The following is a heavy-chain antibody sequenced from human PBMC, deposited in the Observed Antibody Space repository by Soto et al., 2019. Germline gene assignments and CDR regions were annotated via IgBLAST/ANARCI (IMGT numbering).Heavy chain of an antibody. CDR1: GAALNSVNYY. Sequence: SGTLPITCSVSGAALNSVNYYWSCIRQVPGKGLEWIGHIYVTGAVDYNPSLRDRITISQDTSERQFSLNLRLVAAADTAVYYCARLRIATNNYKWFDPLGPGTLVTVSS. V-gene: IGHV4-31*03. D-gene: IGHD2-21*01. J-gene: IGHJ5*02. CDR3: ARLRIATNNYKWFDP. CDR2: IYVTGAV.